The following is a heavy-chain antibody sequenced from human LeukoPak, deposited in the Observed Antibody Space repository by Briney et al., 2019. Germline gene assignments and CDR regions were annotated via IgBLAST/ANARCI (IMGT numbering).Heavy chain of an antibody. CDR1: GYSISSGYY. V-gene: IGHV4-38-2*02. J-gene: IGHJ5*02. Sequence: SETLSLTCTVSGYSISSGYYCGWIRQPPGKGLEWIGSIYHSGSTYYNPSLKSRVTISVDKSKNQFSLKLNSVTAADTAVYYCARDRDSSSSGNWFDPWGQGTLVTVSS. D-gene: IGHD6-6*01. CDR3: ARDRDSSSSGNWFDP. CDR2: IYHSGST.